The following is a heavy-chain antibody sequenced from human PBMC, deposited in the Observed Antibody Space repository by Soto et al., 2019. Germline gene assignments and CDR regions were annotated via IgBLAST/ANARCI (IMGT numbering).Heavy chain of an antibody. CDR2: VRSETYGGST. Sequence: PVGSLRLSCSASGFVFGDYAVTWVRQAPGKGLEWVGVVRSETYGGSTEYAASVKGRFRISRDDSESIAYLQMTSLKTEDTAAYYCTRGRGTSGWYADYWGKGIRVTVSS. D-gene: IGHD6-13*01. CDR1: GFVFGDYA. V-gene: IGHV3-49*04. J-gene: IGHJ4*02. CDR3: TRGRGTSGWYADY.